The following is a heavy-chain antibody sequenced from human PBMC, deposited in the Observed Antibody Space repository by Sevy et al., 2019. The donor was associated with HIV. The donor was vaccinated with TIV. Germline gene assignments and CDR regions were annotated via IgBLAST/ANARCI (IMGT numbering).Heavy chain of an antibody. Sequence: GGSLRLSCAASGFTFSSYWMSWVRQAPGKGLEWVANIKQDGSEKYYVDSVKGRFTISRDNAKNSLYLQMDSLTDEDTAVYYCAKDRWDTTSPSRALDFWGQGTLVTVSS. J-gene: IGHJ4*02. CDR3: AKDRWDTTSPSRALDF. CDR1: GFTFSSYW. V-gene: IGHV3-7*01. D-gene: IGHD1-26*01. CDR2: IKQDGSEK.